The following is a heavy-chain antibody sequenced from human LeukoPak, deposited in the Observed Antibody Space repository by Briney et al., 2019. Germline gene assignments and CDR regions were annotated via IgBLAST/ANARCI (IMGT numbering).Heavy chain of an antibody. Sequence: SGGSLRLSCAASGFTVSSNYMSWVRQAPGKGLEWVSVIYSGGSTYYADSVKGRFTISRDNSKNTLYLQMNSLRAEDTAGYYCAKDRCSNGIGCLYYYMDVWGKGTTVTISS. J-gene: IGHJ6*03. V-gene: IGHV3-66*01. CDR3: AKDRCSNGIGCLYYYMDV. CDR1: GFTVSSNY. D-gene: IGHD2-8*01. CDR2: IYSGGST.